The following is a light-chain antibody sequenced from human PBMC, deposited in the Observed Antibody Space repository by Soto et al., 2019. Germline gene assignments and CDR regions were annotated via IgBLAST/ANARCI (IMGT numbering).Light chain of an antibody. CDR1: QDIDTW. V-gene: IGKV1-5*03. Sequence: DIQMTQSPSTLSAYVGDRVTITCRASQDIDTWLAWYQQKPGKAPKLLIHRASSLQSGVPSRFSGSGSGTELTLTISSLQHDDFATYYCQPYSTYPYTFGQGTKLEIK. J-gene: IGKJ2*01. CDR2: RAS. CDR3: QPYSTYPYT.